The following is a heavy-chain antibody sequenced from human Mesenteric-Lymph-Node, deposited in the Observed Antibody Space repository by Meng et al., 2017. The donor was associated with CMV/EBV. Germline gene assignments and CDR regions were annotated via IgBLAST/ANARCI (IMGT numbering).Heavy chain of an antibody. CDR3: ARDRLKTVGFDY. CDR1: GFTFSSYW. V-gene: IGHV3-74*01. J-gene: IGHJ4*02. Sequence: CAASGFTFSSYWMHWVRQAPGKGLVWVSRINSDGISTGYADSVKGRFTISRDNAKNTVYLQMNSLRAEDTAVYYCARDRLKTVGFDYWGQGTLVTVSS. CDR2: INSDGIST. D-gene: IGHD1-26*01.